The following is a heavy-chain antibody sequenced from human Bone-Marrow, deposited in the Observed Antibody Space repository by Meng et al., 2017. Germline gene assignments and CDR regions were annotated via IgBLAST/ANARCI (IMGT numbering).Heavy chain of an antibody. J-gene: IGHJ4*02. CDR3: ARKAGNCISTTCYSLDY. V-gene: IGHV1-69*13. Sequence: SVKVSCKALGGIFSNYVIGWVRLAPGQGLEWMGGINAVFGTTNYAQKFQDRVTITSDESTSTVYMELTRLTSEDTAVYFCARKAGNCISTTCYSLDYWGQGTLVTVSS. CDR2: INAVFGTT. CDR1: GGIFSNYV. D-gene: IGHD2-2*01.